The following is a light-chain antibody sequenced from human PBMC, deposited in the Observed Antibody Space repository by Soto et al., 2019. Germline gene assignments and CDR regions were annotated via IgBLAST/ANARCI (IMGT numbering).Light chain of an antibody. CDR3: QKYNSAPPT. Sequence: DIQMTQSPSSLSASVGDRVSITCRASQGISNYLAWYQQKPGKVPKLLIYTTSPLRSGVPSRFSGSGSGTDFTLTISSLQPEDVATYYRQKYNSAPPTFGPGTRGDI. CDR1: QGISNY. V-gene: IGKV1-27*01. J-gene: IGKJ3*01. CDR2: TTS.